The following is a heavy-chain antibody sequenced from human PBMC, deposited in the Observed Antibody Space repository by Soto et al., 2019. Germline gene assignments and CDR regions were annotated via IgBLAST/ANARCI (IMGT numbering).Heavy chain of an antibody. Sequence: QAQLQQWGAGLLKPSETLSVTCAVNGGSFSGYHWIWIRQPPGKGLEWIGEINHGGTTNYHPSLESRVTISVDPFKKQFSLELTSVTAADTAVYYSARGRIGARTIYAMDVWGQGTTVIVSS. CDR3: ARGRIGARTIYAMDV. CDR1: GGSFSGYH. V-gene: IGHV4-34*01. CDR2: INHGGTT. J-gene: IGHJ6*02. D-gene: IGHD1-26*01.